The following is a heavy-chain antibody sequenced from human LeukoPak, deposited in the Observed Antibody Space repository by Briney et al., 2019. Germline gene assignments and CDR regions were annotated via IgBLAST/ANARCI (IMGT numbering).Heavy chain of an antibody. D-gene: IGHD2-2*03. V-gene: IGHV4-39*01. CDR1: GGSISSTTSY. CDR3: ARHGSTDYFDY. Sequence: SETLSLTWAVSGGSISSTTSYWGWIRQPPGKGLEWLGRIYYSGSTFYNPSLKSRVTISVDTSNNQFSLRLSSVTAADTAVYYCARHGSTDYFDYWGQGTLVTVSS. J-gene: IGHJ4*02. CDR2: IYYSGST.